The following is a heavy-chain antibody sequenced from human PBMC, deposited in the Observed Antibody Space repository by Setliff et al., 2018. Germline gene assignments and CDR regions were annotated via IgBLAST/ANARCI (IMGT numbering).Heavy chain of an antibody. CDR3: ARDPGHRSGTWSLDY. J-gene: IGHJ4*02. Sequence: SETLSLTCTVSGDSISSTYYYWGWIRQPPGKGLEWIGSISFGGNTYYNPSLKSRVTISLDTSKNQFSLKLNSVTAADTTVYSCARDPGHRSGTWSLDYWGQGTLVTVSS. CDR2: ISFGGNT. CDR1: GDSISSTYYY. V-gene: IGHV4-39*07.